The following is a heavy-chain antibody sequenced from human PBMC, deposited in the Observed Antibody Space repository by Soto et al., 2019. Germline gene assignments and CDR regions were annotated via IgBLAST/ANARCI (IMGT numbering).Heavy chain of an antibody. J-gene: IGHJ5*02. Sequence: QVQLVESGGGLVKPGGSLRLSCAASGFTLSNYDMSWVRQPPGKGLEWLSYITTSGGAMYYADSVKGRFTISRDNARNSLYLHMNSRRAEDTAVYYCARNGGPFDHWGQGTLVTVFS. D-gene: IGHD3-16*01. CDR3: ARNGGPFDH. CDR2: ITTSGGAM. V-gene: IGHV3-11*01. CDR1: GFTLSNYD.